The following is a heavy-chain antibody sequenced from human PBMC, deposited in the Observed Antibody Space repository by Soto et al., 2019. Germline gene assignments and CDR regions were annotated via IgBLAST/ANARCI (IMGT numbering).Heavy chain of an antibody. CDR3: TRGGSGYDLRNWFDP. CDR2: IRSKVYGGTT. V-gene: IGHV3-49*03. J-gene: IGHJ5*02. D-gene: IGHD5-12*01. CDR1: GFTFGDYA. Sequence: PGGSLRLSCTASGFTFGDYAMSWFRQAPGKGLEWVGFIRSKVYGGTTENAASVKGRFTISRDDSKSIAYLQMNSLKTEDTAVYYCTRGGSGYDLRNWFDPWGQGTLVTVSS.